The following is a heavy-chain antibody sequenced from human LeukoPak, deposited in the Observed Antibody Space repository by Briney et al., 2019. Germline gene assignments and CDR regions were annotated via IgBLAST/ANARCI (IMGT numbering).Heavy chain of an antibody. D-gene: IGHD1-7*01. CDR3: ARGELNGDYYYYGMDV. CDR2: ISSSSSYP. CDR1: GFTFSDYY. J-gene: IGHJ6*02. V-gene: IGHV3-11*06. Sequence: GGSLRRSCAASGFTFSDYYMSWIRQAPGKGLEWVSYISSSSSYPNYADSVKGRFTISRDNAKNPLYLQMNILRAEDTAVYYCARGELNGDYYYYGMDVWGQGTTVTVSS.